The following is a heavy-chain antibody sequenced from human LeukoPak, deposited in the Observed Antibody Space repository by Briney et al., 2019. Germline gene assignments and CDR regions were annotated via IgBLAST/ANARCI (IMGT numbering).Heavy chain of an antibody. CDR3: ARDRNTNWFDP. CDR1: GGFISSYF. CDR2: IHSGGST. J-gene: IGHJ5*02. V-gene: IGHV4-4*07. Sequence: SETLSLTCTVSGGFISSYFWNWIRQPAGKGLEWIGRIHSGGSTNYNPSLKSRVSMSVDTSKNQISLKMTSLTDADTAVYYCARDRNTNWFDPWGQGTLVTVSS.